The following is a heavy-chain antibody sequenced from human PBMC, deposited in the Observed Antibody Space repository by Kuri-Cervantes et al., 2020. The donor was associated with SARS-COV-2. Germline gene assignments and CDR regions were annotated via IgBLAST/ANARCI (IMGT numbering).Heavy chain of an antibody. V-gene: IGHV5-10-1*01. Sequence: GESLKISCKGSGYSFTSYWISWVRQMPGKGLEWMGRIDPSDSYTNYSPSFQGHVTISADKSISTAYLQWSSLKASDTAMYYCAGASHRYCSSTSCYPAFDIWGQGTMVTVSS. D-gene: IGHD2-2*01. CDR1: GYSFTSYW. J-gene: IGHJ3*02. CDR2: IDPSDSYT. CDR3: AGASHRYCSSTSCYPAFDI.